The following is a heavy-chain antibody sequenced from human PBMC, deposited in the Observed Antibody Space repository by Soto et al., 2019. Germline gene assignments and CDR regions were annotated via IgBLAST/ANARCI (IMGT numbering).Heavy chain of an antibody. CDR1: GFMFSAYT. J-gene: IGHJ4*02. CDR3: ATPYYYNH. Sequence: GVLRLSCAASGFMFSAYTMSWVRQAPGKGLEWFSSITSNSDHIDYADSVRGRFTVSRDNARKSLYLQMDSLGAEDTGGYYCATPYYYNHWGPGTLVTVSS. V-gene: IGHV3-21*01. CDR2: ITSNSDHI.